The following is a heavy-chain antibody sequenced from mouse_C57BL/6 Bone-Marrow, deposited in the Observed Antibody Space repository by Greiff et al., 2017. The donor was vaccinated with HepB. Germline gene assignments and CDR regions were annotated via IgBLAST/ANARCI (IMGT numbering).Heavy chain of an antibody. CDR1: GFSLTSYG. CDR3: ATLYDGYYGGAMDY. J-gene: IGHJ4*01. D-gene: IGHD2-3*01. CDR2: IWSGGST. Sequence: QVQLKQSGPGLVQPSQSLSITCTVSGFSLTSYGVHWVRQPPGKGLEWLGVIWSGGSTDYNAAFISRLSISKDNSKSQVFFKMNSLQADDTAIYYCATLYDGYYGGAMDYWGQGTSVTVSS. V-gene: IGHV2-4*01.